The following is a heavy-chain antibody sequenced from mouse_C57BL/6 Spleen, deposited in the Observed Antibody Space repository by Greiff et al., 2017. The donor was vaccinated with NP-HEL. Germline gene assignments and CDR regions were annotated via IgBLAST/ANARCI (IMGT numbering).Heavy chain of an antibody. Sequence: VQLPQSGAELVKPVASVTLSCKASGYTFTESTIHWVKQRSGQGLEWIGWFYPGSGSITYNEKFKDKATLTADKSSSTVYMELSRLTSEDSAVYFCARHLNWDGAMDYWGQGTSVTVSS. CDR3: ARHLNWDGAMDY. D-gene: IGHD4-1*01. CDR1: GYTFTEST. CDR2: FYPGSGSI. V-gene: IGHV1-62-2*01. J-gene: IGHJ4*01.